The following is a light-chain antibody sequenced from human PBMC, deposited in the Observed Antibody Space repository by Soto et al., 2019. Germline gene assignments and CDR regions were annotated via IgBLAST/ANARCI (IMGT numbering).Light chain of an antibody. Sequence: QSALTQPRSVSGSPGQSVTMSCTGTSSDVGGYNFVSWYQQHPGKVPKLMIYEVTKRPSGVPSRFSGSKSGNTASLTVSGLQAEDEADYYCSSYAGSTNLGVFGGGTKLTVL. CDR1: SSDVGGYNF. CDR2: EVT. V-gene: IGLV2-8*01. J-gene: IGLJ3*02. CDR3: SSYAGSTNLGV.